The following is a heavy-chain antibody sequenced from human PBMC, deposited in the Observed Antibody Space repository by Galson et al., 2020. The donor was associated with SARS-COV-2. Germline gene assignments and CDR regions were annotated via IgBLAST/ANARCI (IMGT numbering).Heavy chain of an antibody. CDR2: IKQDGSEK. D-gene: IGHD2-2*01. J-gene: IGHJ6*02. V-gene: IGHV3-7*01. CDR1: GFTFSSYW. CDR3: ARDSLVVPAAITTDYYYSYGMDV. Sequence: GGSLRLSCAASGFTFSSYWMSWVRQAPGKGLEWVANIKQDGSEKYYVDSVKGRFTISRDNAKNSLYLQMNSLRAEDTAVYYCARDSLVVPAAITTDYYYSYGMDVWGQGTTVTVSS.